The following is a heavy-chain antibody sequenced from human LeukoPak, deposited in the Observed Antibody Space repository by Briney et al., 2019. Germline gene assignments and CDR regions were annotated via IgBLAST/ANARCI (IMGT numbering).Heavy chain of an antibody. CDR3: AREVIYSSSSEGYYYYYYMDV. J-gene: IGHJ6*03. D-gene: IGHD6-6*01. Sequence: NPSETLSLTCTVSGGSISSYYWSWIRQPPGKGLEWIGYIYYSGSTNYNPSLKSRVTISVDTSKNQFSLKLSSVTAADTAVYYCAREVIYSSSSEGYYYYYYMDVWGKGTTVTVSS. V-gene: IGHV4-59*01. CDR1: GGSISSYY. CDR2: IYYSGST.